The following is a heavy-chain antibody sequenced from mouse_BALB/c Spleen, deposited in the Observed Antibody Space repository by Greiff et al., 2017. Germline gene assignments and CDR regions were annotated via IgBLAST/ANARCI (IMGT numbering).Heavy chain of an antibody. Sequence: EVQLVESGGGLVQPKGSLKLSCAASGFTFNTYAMNWVRQAPGKGLEWVARIRSKSNNYATYYADSVKDRFTISRDDSQSMLYLQMNNLKTEDTAMYYCVRRGGNWDYYAMDYWGQGTSVTVSS. CDR2: IRSKSNNYAT. V-gene: IGHV10-1*02. J-gene: IGHJ4*01. CDR1: GFTFNTYA. CDR3: VRRGGNWDYYAMDY. D-gene: IGHD2-1*01.